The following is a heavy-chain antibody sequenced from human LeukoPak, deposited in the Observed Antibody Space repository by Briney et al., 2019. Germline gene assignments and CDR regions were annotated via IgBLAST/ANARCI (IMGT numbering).Heavy chain of an antibody. D-gene: IGHD5-18*01. V-gene: IGHV3-30*18. J-gene: IGHJ4*02. Sequence: PERSLRLSCAASGFTFSSYGMHRVRQAPGKGLEWVAVISYDGSNKYYADSVKGRFTISRDNSKNTLYLQMNSLRAEDTAVYYCAKEGYSRDFDYWGQGTLVTVSS. CDR1: GFTFSSYG. CDR3: AKEGYSRDFDY. CDR2: ISYDGSNK.